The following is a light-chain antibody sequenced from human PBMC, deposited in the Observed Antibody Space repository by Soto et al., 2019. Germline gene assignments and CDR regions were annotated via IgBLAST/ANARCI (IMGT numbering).Light chain of an antibody. CDR2: AAS. J-gene: IGKJ1*01. Sequence: DIQMTQSPSSLSASVGDRVTITCRASQSISNYLNWYQQKPGKAPKLLMYAASSLQSGVPSRFSGSGSGTDFPLPISSLQPEDFATYYCQQSYSTPRTFGQGTKLEIK. V-gene: IGKV1-39*01. CDR1: QSISNY. CDR3: QQSYSTPRT.